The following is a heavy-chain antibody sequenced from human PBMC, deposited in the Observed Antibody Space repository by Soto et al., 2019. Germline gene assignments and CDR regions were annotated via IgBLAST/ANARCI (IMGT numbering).Heavy chain of an antibody. CDR3: ARVPYSSSSRGYYYYGMDV. J-gene: IGHJ6*02. V-gene: IGHV1-18*01. CDR1: GYTFTSYG. CDR2: ISAYNGNT. Sequence: QVQLVQSGAEVKKPGASVKVSCKASGYTFTSYGISWVRQAPGQGLEWMGWISAYNGNTNYAQKLQGRVTMTTDTSMSTAYMELRSLRSDDTAVYYCARVPYSSSSRGYYYYGMDVWGQGTTVTVSS. D-gene: IGHD6-6*01.